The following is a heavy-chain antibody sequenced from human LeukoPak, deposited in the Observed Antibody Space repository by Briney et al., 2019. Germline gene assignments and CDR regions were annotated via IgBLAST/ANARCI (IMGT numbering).Heavy chain of an antibody. V-gene: IGHV4-38-2*02. Sequence: AETLSLTCTVSGYSITSGYYWGWIRQPPGKGLEWVGSMYHSGSTYYNPSLKSRVSISVDTSRNQVSLKLNFVTAADTAVYYCARVPGPNWFAPWGQGILVTVSS. J-gene: IGHJ5*02. CDR1: GYSITSGYY. CDR3: ARVPGPNWFAP. CDR2: MYHSGST.